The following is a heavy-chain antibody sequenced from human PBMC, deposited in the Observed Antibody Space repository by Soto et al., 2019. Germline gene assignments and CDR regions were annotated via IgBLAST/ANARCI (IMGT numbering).Heavy chain of an antibody. V-gene: IGHV4-4*07. Sequence: SETLSLTCSVSGASISSFNWNWVRQPAGKGPEWVGRLNIAGTINYNPSLKSRITMSMDTSKNQISLHLRSVTAADTAIYYCARDRGEYISSWFWYFSHWGHGTLVTVSS. D-gene: IGHD6-13*01. CDR1: GASISSFN. J-gene: IGHJ2*01. CDR3: ARDRGEYISSWFWYFSH. CDR2: LNIAGTI.